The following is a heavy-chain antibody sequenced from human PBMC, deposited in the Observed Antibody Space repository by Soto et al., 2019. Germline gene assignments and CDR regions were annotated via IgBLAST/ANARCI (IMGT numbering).Heavy chain of an antibody. Sequence: EVQLVESGGGLVQPGRSLRLSCAASGFTFDDYAMHWVRQAPGKGLERVSGISWNSGSIGYADSVKGRFTISRDNTKNSMYLQMKRLRAEDTALYYCAKSIRYCSSTSCYNDWYFDLWGRGTLVTVSS. J-gene: IGHJ2*01. CDR1: GFTFDDYA. V-gene: IGHV3-9*01. CDR2: ISWNSGSI. D-gene: IGHD2-2*02. CDR3: AKSIRYCSSTSCYNDWYFDL.